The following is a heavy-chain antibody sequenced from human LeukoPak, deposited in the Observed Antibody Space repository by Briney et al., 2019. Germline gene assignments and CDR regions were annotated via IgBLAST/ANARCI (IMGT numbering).Heavy chain of an antibody. V-gene: IGHV1-18*01. CDR2: ISAYNGNT. Sequence: ASVKVSCKASGGTFSSYAISWVRQAPGQGLEWMGWISAYNGNTNYAQKLQGRVTMTADTSTSTAYMELRSLRSDDTAVYYCARDGIWPGGFDPWGQGTLVTVSS. D-gene: IGHD3/OR15-3a*01. CDR1: GGTFSSYA. J-gene: IGHJ5*02. CDR3: ARDGIWPGGFDP.